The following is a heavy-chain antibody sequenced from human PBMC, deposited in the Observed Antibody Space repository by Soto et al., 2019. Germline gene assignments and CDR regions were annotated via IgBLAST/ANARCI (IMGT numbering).Heavy chain of an antibody. Sequence: PGGSLRLSCAASGFTFSSYAMSWVRQAPGKGLEWVSAISGSGGSTYYADSVKGRFTISRDNSKNTLYLQMNSLRAEDTAVYYCAKDMYCSGGSSPPHAGYYFEYWGQGTLVTVSS. CDR3: AKDMYCSGGSSPPHAGYYFEY. J-gene: IGHJ4*02. CDR2: ISGSGGST. V-gene: IGHV3-23*01. CDR1: GFTFSSYA. D-gene: IGHD2-15*01.